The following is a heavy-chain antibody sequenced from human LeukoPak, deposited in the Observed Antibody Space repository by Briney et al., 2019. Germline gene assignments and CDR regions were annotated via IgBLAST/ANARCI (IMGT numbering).Heavy chain of an antibody. Sequence: GGSLRLSCAASGFTFSSYIMNWVRQAPGKGLEWVSYISSSSSTIYYADSVKGRFTISRDNAKNSLYLQMNSLRAEDTAVYYCARGGGTMVRGVYYMDVWGKGTTVTVSS. J-gene: IGHJ6*03. CDR3: ARGGGTMVRGVYYMDV. CDR1: GFTFSSYI. V-gene: IGHV3-48*04. D-gene: IGHD3-10*01. CDR2: ISSSSSTI.